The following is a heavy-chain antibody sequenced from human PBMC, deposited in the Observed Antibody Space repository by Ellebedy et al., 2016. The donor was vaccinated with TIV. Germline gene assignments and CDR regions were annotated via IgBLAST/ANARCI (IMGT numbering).Heavy chain of an antibody. D-gene: IGHD6-19*01. CDR2: IGCGGSST. CDR1: GFTFSSYA. Sequence: PGGSLRLSCTASGFTFSSYAMNWVRQAPGKGLEWVPSIGCGGSSTYYADSVKGRFTVSRDNSRNTVFLQMNSLSVEDTAVYYCASPAVGDTTGCCRYYFDYWGLGTLVTVSS. CDR3: ASPAVGDTTGCCRYYFDY. J-gene: IGHJ4*02. V-gene: IGHV3-23*01.